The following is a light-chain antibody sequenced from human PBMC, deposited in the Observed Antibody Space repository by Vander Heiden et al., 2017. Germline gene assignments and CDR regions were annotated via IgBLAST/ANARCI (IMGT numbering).Light chain of an antibody. CDR1: QSISNY. Sequence: DIQMTQSPSSLSASVGDRITITCRPSQSISNYLNWYQQKPGKAPKLLISAASSLQSGVSSRFSGSGSGTDFALTISSLQPEDFATYYCQQSYSTPWTFGQGTKVEIK. V-gene: IGKV1-39*01. J-gene: IGKJ1*01. CDR3: QQSYSTPWT. CDR2: AAS.